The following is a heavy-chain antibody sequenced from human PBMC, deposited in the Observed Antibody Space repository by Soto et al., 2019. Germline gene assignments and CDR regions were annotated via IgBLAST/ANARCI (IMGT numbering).Heavy chain of an antibody. CDR1: GLTFGDYA. J-gene: IGHJ5*02. V-gene: IGHV3-49*03. Sequence: PGGSLRLSCTASGLTFGDYAMSWFRQAPGKGLEWVGFIRSKAYGGTTEYAASVKGRFTISRDDSKSIAYLQTNSLKTEDTAVYYCTRDRPLVVVPAAIVANWFDPWGQGTLVTVSS. CDR2: IRSKAYGGTT. CDR3: TRDRPLVVVPAAIVANWFDP. D-gene: IGHD2-2*02.